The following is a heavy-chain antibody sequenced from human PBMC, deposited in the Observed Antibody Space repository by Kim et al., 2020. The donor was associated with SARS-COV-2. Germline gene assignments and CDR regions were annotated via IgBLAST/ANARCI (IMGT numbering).Heavy chain of an antibody. CDR3: TSGHREYSSSSNVN. CDR2: IKRKTDGGTG. V-gene: IGHV3-15*01. D-gene: IGHD6-6*01. Sequence: GGSLRLSCAASGFTFSNAWMNWVRQAPGKGLEWVGRIKRKTDGGTGDYAAPVKGRFTISRDASQNTLSLQMNSLKSEDTAVYYCTSGHREYSSSSNVNWGQGTLVTVSS. J-gene: IGHJ4*02. CDR1: GFTFSNAW.